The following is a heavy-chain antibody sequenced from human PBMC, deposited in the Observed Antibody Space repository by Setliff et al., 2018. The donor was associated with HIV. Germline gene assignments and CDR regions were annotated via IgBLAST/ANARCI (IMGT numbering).Heavy chain of an antibody. J-gene: IGHJ4*02. CDR3: ARVTGTTNYFDY. Sequence: PSETLSLTCAVYGGSFSGYYWSWIRQPPGKGLEWIGEINHSGSTNYNPSLKSRVTISVDTSKNQFSLKLSSVTAADAAVYYCARVTGTTNYFDYWGQGTLVTVSS. CDR1: GGSFSGYY. V-gene: IGHV4-34*01. D-gene: IGHD1-7*01. CDR2: INHSGST.